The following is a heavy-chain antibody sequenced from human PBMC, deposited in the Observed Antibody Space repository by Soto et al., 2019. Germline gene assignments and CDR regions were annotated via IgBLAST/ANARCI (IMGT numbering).Heavy chain of an antibody. J-gene: IGHJ6*03. D-gene: IGHD3-16*02. CDR1: GYTFTSYD. Sequence: ASVKVSCKASGYTFTSYDINWVRQATGQGLEWMGWMNPNSGNTGYAQKFQGRVTMTRNTSISTAYMELGSLRSEDTAVYYCARGAPIMITFGGVIAPDMDVWGKGTTVTVSS. V-gene: IGHV1-8*01. CDR2: MNPNSGNT. CDR3: ARGAPIMITFGGVIAPDMDV.